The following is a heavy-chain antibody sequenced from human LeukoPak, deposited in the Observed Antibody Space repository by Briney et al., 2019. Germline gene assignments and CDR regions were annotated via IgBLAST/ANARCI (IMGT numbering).Heavy chain of an antibody. CDR2: IYSGGST. CDR1: GFTVSSNY. J-gene: IGHJ6*03. CDR3: ARDRYTIFGVVTPDMDV. Sequence: GGFLRLSCAASGFTVSSNYMSWVRQAPGKGLEWVSVIYSGGSTYYADSVKGRFTISRDNSKNTLYLQMNSLRAEDTAVYYCARDRYTIFGVVTPDMDVWGKGTTVTVSS. D-gene: IGHD3-3*01. V-gene: IGHV3-66*02.